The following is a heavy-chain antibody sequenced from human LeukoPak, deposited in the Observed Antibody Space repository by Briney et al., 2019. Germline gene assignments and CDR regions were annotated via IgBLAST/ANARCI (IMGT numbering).Heavy chain of an antibody. Sequence: GASVKVSCKASGGTFSSYAISWVRQAPGQGLEWMGGIIPMFGTANYAQKFQGRVTITADGSTSTAYMELSSLRSEDTAVYYCASGAVVQIWFGELSPVNGMDVWGQGTTVTVSS. V-gene: IGHV1-69*13. J-gene: IGHJ6*02. CDR1: GGTFSSYA. CDR2: IIPMFGTA. CDR3: ASGAVVQIWFGELSPVNGMDV. D-gene: IGHD3-10*01.